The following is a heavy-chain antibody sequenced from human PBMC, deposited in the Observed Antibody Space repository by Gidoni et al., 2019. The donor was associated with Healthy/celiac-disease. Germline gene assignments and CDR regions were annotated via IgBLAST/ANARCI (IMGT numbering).Heavy chain of an antibody. CDR2: INHSGST. CDR3: ARGPGGYSSGWYFLDY. D-gene: IGHD6-19*01. CDR1: CGSFSGYY. Sequence: QVQLQQCGAGLLKPSETLSLTCAVYCGSFSGYYWSWIRQPPGKGLEWIGEINHSGSTKYNPSLKSRVTISVDTSKNQFSLKLSSVTAADTAVYYCARGPGGYSSGWYFLDYWGQGTLVTVSS. V-gene: IGHV4-34*01. J-gene: IGHJ4*02.